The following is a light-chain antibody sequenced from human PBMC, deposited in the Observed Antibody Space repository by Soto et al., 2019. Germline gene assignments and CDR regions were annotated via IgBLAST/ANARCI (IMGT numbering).Light chain of an antibody. V-gene: IGLV2-11*01. CDR1: SSDVGGHDY. CDR3: CSYAGSYTFV. J-gene: IGLJ1*01. CDR2: DVT. Sequence: QSALTQPRSVSGSPGQSVTVSCTGTSSDVGGHDYVSWYQQHPGKAPKLIIYDVTKRPSGVPDRFSGWKSGNTASLTISGLQAEDEAAYFCCSYAGSYTFVFGTGTKLTVL.